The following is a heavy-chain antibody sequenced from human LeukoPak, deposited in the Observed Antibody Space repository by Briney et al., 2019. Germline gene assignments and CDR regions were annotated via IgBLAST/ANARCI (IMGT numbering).Heavy chain of an antibody. CDR1: GFTFSDYY. Sequence: GGSLRLSCAASGFTFSDYYMSWIRQAPGKGLEWVSYISSSGSTIYYADSVKGRFTISRDNAKNSLYLQMNSLRAEDTAVYYCARYGMAAAGNSYYYYYGMDVWGQGTTVTVSS. CDR2: ISSSGSTI. V-gene: IGHV3-11*01. J-gene: IGHJ6*02. CDR3: ARYGMAAAGNSYYYYYGMDV. D-gene: IGHD6-13*01.